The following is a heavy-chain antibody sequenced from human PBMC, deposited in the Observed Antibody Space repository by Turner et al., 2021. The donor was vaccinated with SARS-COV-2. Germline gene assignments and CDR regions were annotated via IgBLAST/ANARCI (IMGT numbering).Heavy chain of an antibody. J-gene: IGHJ4*02. CDR1: GFTFGKYA. D-gene: IGHD7-27*01. CDR2: IRSTNFDGTT. CDR3: ARGRTGASYYFDY. V-gene: IGHV3-49*03. Sequence: EVRVVESGGGLVQPGRSLRLSCTASGFTFGKYAMSWIRQAPGKGLEWVGFIRSTNFDGTTEYATSVRGRFNVSRDDSRTIAYLHMSSLKTEDTAVYYCARGRTGASYYFDYWGQGILVTVSS.